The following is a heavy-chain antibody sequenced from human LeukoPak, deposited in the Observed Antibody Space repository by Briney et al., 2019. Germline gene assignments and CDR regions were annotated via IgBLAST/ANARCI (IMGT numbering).Heavy chain of an antibody. Sequence: PGGSLRLSCAASGFTFSGYRMHWVRQAPGKGPVWVSHINSDASTTIYADSVKGRFTISRDNAKNTLYLQMISLRAEDTAVYFCARGSGSASYTDLDYWGQGTLVTVSS. J-gene: IGHJ4*02. CDR1: GFTFSGYR. CDR2: INSDASTT. CDR3: ARGSGSASYTDLDY. V-gene: IGHV3-74*01. D-gene: IGHD1-26*01.